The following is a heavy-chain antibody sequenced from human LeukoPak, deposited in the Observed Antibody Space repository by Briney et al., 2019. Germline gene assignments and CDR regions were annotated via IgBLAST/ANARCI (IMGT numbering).Heavy chain of an antibody. CDR3: ARFSGSSGWYFFDY. CDR1: GGSISRYY. J-gene: IGHJ4*02. CDR2: IYYSGST. D-gene: IGHD6-19*01. V-gene: IGHV4-59*01. Sequence: SETLSLTCTVSGGSISRYYWSWIRQPPGKGLEWIGYIYYSGSTNSNPSLKSRVTISVDTSKNQFSLNPSSMTAADTAVYYCARFSGSSGWYFFDYWGQGTLVTVSS.